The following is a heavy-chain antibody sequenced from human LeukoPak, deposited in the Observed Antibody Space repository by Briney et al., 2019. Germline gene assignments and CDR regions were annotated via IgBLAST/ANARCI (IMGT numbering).Heavy chain of an antibody. CDR3: ARERPPIDY. J-gene: IGHJ4*02. CDR2: ISSSSSTI. V-gene: IGHV3-48*01. Sequence: PGGSLRLSCAASGFTFSSYSMNWVRQAPGKGLEWVSYISSSSSTIYYADSVKGRFTISRDNAKNSLYLQTNSLRAEDTAVYYCARERPPIDYWGQGTLVTVSS. CDR1: GFTFSSYS.